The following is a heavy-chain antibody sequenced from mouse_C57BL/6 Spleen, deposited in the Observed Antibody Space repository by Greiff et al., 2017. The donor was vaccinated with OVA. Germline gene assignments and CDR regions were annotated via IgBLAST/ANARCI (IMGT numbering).Heavy chain of an antibody. Sequence: VQLQQSGAELVRPGASVKLSCTASGFNIKDYYMHWVKQRPEQGLEWIGRIAPEDGDTEYDPKFQGKATMTADTSSNTAYLQLSSLTSEDTAVYYCTTGLRTSWFAYWGQGTLVTVSA. V-gene: IGHV14-1*01. CDR3: TTGLRTSWFAY. CDR2: IAPEDGDT. D-gene: IGHD2-4*01. J-gene: IGHJ3*01. CDR1: GFNIKDYY.